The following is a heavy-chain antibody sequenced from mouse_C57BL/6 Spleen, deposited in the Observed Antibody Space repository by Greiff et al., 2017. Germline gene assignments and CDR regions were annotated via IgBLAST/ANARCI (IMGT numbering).Heavy chain of an antibody. D-gene: IGHD1-1*01. J-gene: IGHJ4*01. CDR2: IHPNSGST. CDR1: GYTFTSYC. Sequence: VQLQQPGAELVKPGASVKLSCKASGYTFTSYCMHWVKQRPGQGLEWIGMIHPNSGSTNYNEKFKSKATLTVAKSSSTAYMQLSSLTSEDSAVYYCARDTTVVYTDAMDYWGQGTSVTVSS. V-gene: IGHV1-64*01. CDR3: ARDTTVVYTDAMDY.